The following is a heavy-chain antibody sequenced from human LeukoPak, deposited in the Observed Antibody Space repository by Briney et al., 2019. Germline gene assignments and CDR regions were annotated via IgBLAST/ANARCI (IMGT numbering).Heavy chain of an antibody. CDR1: GFTVSSNY. Sequence: GGSLRLSCAASGFTVSSNYMSWVRQAPGKGLEWVSVIYSGGSTYYADSVRGRFTISRDNSKNTLYLQMNSLRAEDTAVYYCARDGDYGEGFDPWGQGTLVTVSS. V-gene: IGHV3-66*01. CDR3: ARDGDYGEGFDP. D-gene: IGHD4-17*01. J-gene: IGHJ5*02. CDR2: IYSGGST.